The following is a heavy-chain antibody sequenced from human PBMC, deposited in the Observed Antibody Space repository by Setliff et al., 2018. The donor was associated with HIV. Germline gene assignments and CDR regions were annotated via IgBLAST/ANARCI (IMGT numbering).Heavy chain of an antibody. J-gene: IGHJ4*02. V-gene: IGHV4-4*07. CDR2: AYISESS. CDR1: GGSISSYY. Sequence: TLSLTCTVSGGSISSYYWSWIRQPAGKGLEWIGRAYISESSHYNPSLKSRVTISVDTSKDQFSLKLNSVTAADTAVYYCARGRHGLGLDVWGQGTLVTVSS. CDR3: ARGRHGLGLDV. D-gene: IGHD3-10*01.